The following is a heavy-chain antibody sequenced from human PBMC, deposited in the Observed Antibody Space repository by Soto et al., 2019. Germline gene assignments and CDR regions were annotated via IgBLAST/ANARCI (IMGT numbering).Heavy chain of an antibody. J-gene: IGHJ4*02. CDR2: MSYDGSNK. Sequence: QVQLVESGGGVVQPGRSLRLSCAASGFTFSSYAMHWVRQAPGKGLEWVAVMSYDGSNKYYADSVKGRFTISRDNSKNRXXLQMNSLRAEDMAVYYCARDRSPYSSGWHNRHCAYWGQGTLVTVSS. CDR3: ARDRSPYSSGWHNRHCAY. V-gene: IGHV3-30-3*01. CDR1: GFTFSSYA. D-gene: IGHD6-19*01.